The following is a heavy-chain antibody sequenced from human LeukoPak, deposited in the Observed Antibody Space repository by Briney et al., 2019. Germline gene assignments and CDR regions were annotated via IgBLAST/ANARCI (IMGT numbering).Heavy chain of an antibody. CDR3: AKSESNPNMYYDSSGYYEGYFDL. D-gene: IGHD3-22*01. CDR1: GFTFSSYA. V-gene: IGHV3-23*01. Sequence: GGSLRLSCAASGFTFSSYAMSWVRQAPGKGLEWVSAISGSGGSTYYADSAKGRFTISRDNSKNTLYLQMNSLRAEDTAVYYCAKSESNPNMYYDSSGYYEGYFDLWGRGTLVTVSS. J-gene: IGHJ2*01. CDR2: ISGSGGST.